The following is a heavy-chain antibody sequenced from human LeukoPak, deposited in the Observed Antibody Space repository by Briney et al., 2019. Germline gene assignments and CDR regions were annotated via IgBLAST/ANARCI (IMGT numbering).Heavy chain of an antibody. CDR2: IRSKAYGGTT. J-gene: IGHJ4*02. Sequence: GGSLRLSCTASGFTFGDYAMSWVRQAPGKGLEWVGFIRSKAYGGTTEYAASVKGRFTISRDDSKSIAYLQMNSLKTEDTAVYYCISASRSSWYPVVYWGQGTLVTVSS. V-gene: IGHV3-49*04. CDR3: ISASRSSWYPVVY. CDR1: GFTFGDYA. D-gene: IGHD6-13*01.